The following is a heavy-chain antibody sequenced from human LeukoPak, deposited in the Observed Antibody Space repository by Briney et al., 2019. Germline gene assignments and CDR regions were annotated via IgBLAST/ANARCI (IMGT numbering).Heavy chain of an antibody. D-gene: IGHD6-19*01. CDR1: GGSISSSSYY. CDR2: INHSGST. CDR3: AREGKVAGTWRDYYYYYYMDV. V-gene: IGHV4-39*07. Sequence: PSETLSLTCTVSGGSISSSSYYWSWIRQPPGKGLEWIGEINHSGSTNYNPSLKSRVTISVDTSKKQFSLKLSSVTAADTAVYYCAREGKVAGTWRDYYYYYYMDVWGKGTTVTVSS. J-gene: IGHJ6*03.